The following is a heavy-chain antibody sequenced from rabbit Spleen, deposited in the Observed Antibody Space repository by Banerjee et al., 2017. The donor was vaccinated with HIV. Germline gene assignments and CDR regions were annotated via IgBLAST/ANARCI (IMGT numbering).Heavy chain of an antibody. V-gene: IGHV1S40*01. J-gene: IGHJ6*01. CDR1: GFSLNSDYD. D-gene: IGHD8-1*01. CDR3: ARDAGTSFSTYGMDL. Sequence: QSLEESGGGLVKPGASLTLTCKASGFSLNSDYDMCWVRQAPGKGLEWIASTHAGSSGATYSATWAKGRFTISKTSSTTVTLQMTSLTVADTATYFCARDAGTSFSTYGMDLWGPGTLVTVS. CDR2: THAGSSGAT.